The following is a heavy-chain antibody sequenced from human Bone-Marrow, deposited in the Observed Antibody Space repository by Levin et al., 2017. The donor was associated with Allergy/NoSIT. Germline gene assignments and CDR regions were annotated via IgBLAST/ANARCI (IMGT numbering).Heavy chain of an antibody. Sequence: SGPTLVKPTQTLTLTCSFSGFSLKSATEAVGWFRQPPGKALEWLALIYWDADKRYTPSLKSRVTIAKDTSKKQVVVTMTKRQAVDTGTYFCALSRPDGYNRVFDYWGQGALVTVSS. D-gene: IGHD5-24*01. J-gene: IGHJ4*02. CDR2: IYWDADK. CDR3: ALSRPDGYNRVFDY. V-gene: IGHV2-5*02. CDR1: GFSLKSATEA.